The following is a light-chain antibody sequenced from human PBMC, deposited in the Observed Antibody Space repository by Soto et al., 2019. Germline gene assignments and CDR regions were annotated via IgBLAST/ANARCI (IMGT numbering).Light chain of an antibody. CDR1: QSVTNSF. J-gene: IGKJ1*01. V-gene: IGKV3-20*01. CDR2: GAS. Sequence: EIVLAQSPGTLSLPPGERATLSCRASQSVTNSFLAWYQQKPGQAPRLLIYGASKRGTGIPDRFTGSGSGTDLTLTISGLEPEDFAVYYCQQYVSSPWACGQGTKVEI. CDR3: QQYVSSPWA.